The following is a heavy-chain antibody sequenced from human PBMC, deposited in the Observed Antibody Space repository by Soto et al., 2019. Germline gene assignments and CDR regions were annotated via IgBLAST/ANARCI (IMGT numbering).Heavy chain of an antibody. CDR1: GYTFTDLY. V-gene: IGHV1-2*02. Sequence: ASVKASGKPPGYTFTDLYIHWARQAPGQGLEWMGWVDPNSGGTKQTQKLQGRLTMTRDTSTGAVYMELYSLRSGDTSVYYCARDNYGPLDYWGQGTLVTVAS. CDR2: VDPNSGGT. J-gene: IGHJ4*02. CDR3: ARDNYGPLDY. D-gene: IGHD3-16*01.